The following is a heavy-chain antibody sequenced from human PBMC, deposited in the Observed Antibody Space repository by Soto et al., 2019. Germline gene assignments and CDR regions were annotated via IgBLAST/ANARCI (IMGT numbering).Heavy chain of an antibody. CDR1: GYTFTSYY. CDR3: ARVRVVVAASYYYYYYGMDV. Sequence: GASVKVSCKASGYTFTSYYMHWVRQAPGQGLEWMGIINPSGGSTSYAQKFQGRVTMTRDTSTSTVYMELSSLRSEDTAVYYCARVRVVVAASYYYYYYGMDVWGEGTTVTVSS. V-gene: IGHV1-46*01. J-gene: IGHJ6*04. D-gene: IGHD2-15*01. CDR2: INPSGGST.